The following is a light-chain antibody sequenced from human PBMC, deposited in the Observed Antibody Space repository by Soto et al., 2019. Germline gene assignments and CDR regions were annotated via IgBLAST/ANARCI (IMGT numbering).Light chain of an antibody. CDR2: DAS. CDR3: QQRYVCPIT. J-gene: IGKJ5*01. V-gene: IGKV3-11*01. Sequence: DIVLTQSPATLSLSPGERATLSCRANQRIGDYLAWYQQKPGQAPRLLIYDASNRAAGTPARFGGSGSDSDYTLTISSLQPEDFAVYYCQQRYVCPITFGQGTRLDFK. CDR1: QRIGDY.